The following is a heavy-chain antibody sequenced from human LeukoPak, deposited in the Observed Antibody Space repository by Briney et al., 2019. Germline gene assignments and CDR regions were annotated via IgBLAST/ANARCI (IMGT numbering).Heavy chain of an antibody. CDR3: AKVVDTEQTRKTTLPPFDY. Sequence: GGSLRLSCEASGFTFNMYTMAWVRQTPWKGLEWVSGISGSGGSTHYRDSVKGRFTISRDNGKSTVYLQMINLRVEDTAVYHCAKVVDTEQTRKTTLPPFDYWGQGLLVTVSS. CDR2: ISGSGGST. J-gene: IGHJ4*02. V-gene: IGHV3-23*01. D-gene: IGHD1/OR15-1a*01. CDR1: GFTFNMYT.